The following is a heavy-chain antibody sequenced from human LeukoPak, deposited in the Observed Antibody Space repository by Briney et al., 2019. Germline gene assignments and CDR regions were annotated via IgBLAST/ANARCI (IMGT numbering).Heavy chain of an antibody. Sequence: QSGRTLRLSCAVSGITLSNYGMTWVRQAPGKGLGWVAGISDTGGRTTYADPVKGRFTISRHNPKPPLYMKMNSLSAEDPAVYFCANRGVVIRVILVGFHKEAYYFDSWGQGALVTVSS. V-gene: IGHV3-23*01. CDR3: ANRGVVIRVILVGFHKEAYYFDS. J-gene: IGHJ4*02. CDR2: ISDTGGRT. CDR1: GITLSNYG. D-gene: IGHD3-22*01.